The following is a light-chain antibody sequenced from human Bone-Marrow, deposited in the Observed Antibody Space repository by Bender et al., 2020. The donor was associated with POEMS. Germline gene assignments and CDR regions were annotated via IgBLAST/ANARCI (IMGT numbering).Light chain of an antibody. J-gene: IGLJ3*02. CDR2: KDR. V-gene: IGLV1-47*01. CDR1: NSNIGSNY. Sequence: QSLLTQPPSVSAAPGQRVTISCSGGNSNIGSNYVYWYQHLSGAAPKLLIYKDRQRHSGVPDRFSGSKSGTSASLAISGLRSEDEADYYCAAWDDSLSVLVFGGGTKLTVL. CDR3: AAWDDSLSVLV.